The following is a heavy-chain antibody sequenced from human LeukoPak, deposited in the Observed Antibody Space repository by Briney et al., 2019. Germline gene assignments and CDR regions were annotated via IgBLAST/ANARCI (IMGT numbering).Heavy chain of an antibody. CDR1: GFNFDNFA. CDR3: ARDREQQLVPRPAFDI. D-gene: IGHD6-13*01. J-gene: IGHJ3*02. CDR2: ISHDERTK. V-gene: IGHV3-30*04. Sequence: GGSLRLSCVVSGFNFDNFAMHWVRQPLGKGLEWVAVISHDERTKYYADSMKGRITISGDNSKNTLFLQMNNLRTEDTAVYYCARDREQQLVPRPAFDIWGQGTMVTVSS.